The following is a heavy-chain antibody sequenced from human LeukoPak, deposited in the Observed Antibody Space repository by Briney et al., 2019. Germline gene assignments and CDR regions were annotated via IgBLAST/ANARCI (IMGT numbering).Heavy chain of an antibody. CDR3: ARSLFVLVSSALGY. Sequence: ASVKVSCKASGYTFIDYYMHWVRQAPGQGLEWMGWINPNNGGTNYAQEFQGRVTMTRDTSISTAYMELSSLGSNDTAVHYCARSLFVLVSSALGYWGQGTLVTVSS. CDR1: GYTFIDYY. CDR2: INPNNGGT. V-gene: IGHV1-2*02. D-gene: IGHD2-2*01. J-gene: IGHJ4*02.